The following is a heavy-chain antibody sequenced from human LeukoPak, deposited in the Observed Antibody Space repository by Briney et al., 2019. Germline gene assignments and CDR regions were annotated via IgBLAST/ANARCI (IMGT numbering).Heavy chain of an antibody. J-gene: IGHJ4*02. V-gene: IGHV1-8*01. CDR2: MNPNSGNT. D-gene: IGHD1-26*01. Sequence: ASVKVSCKASGYTFTSYDINWVRQATGQGLEWMGWMNPNSGNTGYAQKFQGRVTMTRNTSISTAYMELSSLRSEDTAVYYCARHVGATTSFDYWDQGTLVTVSS. CDR3: ARHVGATTSFDY. CDR1: GYTFTSYD.